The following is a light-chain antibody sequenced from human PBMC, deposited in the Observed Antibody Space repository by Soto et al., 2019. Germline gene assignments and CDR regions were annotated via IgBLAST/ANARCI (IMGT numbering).Light chain of an antibody. Sequence: EVVMTQSPATLSVSPGERATLSCRASQSVGTYLAWYQQKPGQAPRLLIYGASTRATGVPARFSGSGSGTEFTLTISRLQSEDFAVYCCQQYDNLPPWTFGQGTKVEVK. CDR2: GAS. V-gene: IGKV3-15*01. CDR1: QSVGTY. J-gene: IGKJ1*01. CDR3: QQYDNLPPWT.